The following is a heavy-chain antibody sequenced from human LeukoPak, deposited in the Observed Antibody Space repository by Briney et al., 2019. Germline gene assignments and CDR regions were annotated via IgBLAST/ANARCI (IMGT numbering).Heavy chain of an antibody. J-gene: IGHJ4*02. V-gene: IGHV4-34*01. Sequence: SETLSLTCTVSGGSISSYYWSWIRQPPGKGLEWIGETNHSGSTNYNPSLKSRVTISVDTSKNQFSLKLSSVTAADTAVYYCAREPLGGELSLYQPLDYWGQGTLVTVSS. D-gene: IGHD3-16*02. CDR1: GGSISSYY. CDR3: AREPLGGELSLYQPLDY. CDR2: TNHSGST.